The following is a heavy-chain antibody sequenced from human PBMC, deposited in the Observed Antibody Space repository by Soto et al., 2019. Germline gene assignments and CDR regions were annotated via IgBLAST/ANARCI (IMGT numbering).Heavy chain of an antibody. CDR3: ARLSRAAGSSWSHFDY. Sequence: PGESLKISCKGSGYSFTSYWIGWVRQMPGKGLEWMGIIYPGDSDTRYSPSFQGQVTISADKSISTAYLQWSSLKASDTAMYYCARLSRAAGSSWSHFDYWGQGTLVTVSS. D-gene: IGHD6-13*01. V-gene: IGHV5-51*01. CDR1: GYSFTSYW. CDR2: IYPGDSDT. J-gene: IGHJ4*02.